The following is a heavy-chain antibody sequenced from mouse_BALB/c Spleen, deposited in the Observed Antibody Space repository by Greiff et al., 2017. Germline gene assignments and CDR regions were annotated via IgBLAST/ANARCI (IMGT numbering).Heavy chain of an antibody. Sequence: EVKLVESGGGLVKPGGSLKLSCAASGFTFSSYAMSWVRQSPEKRLEWVAEISSGGSYTYYPDTVTGRFTISRDNAKNTLYLEMSSLRSEDTAMYYCARGDYGYDDFAWFAYWGQGTLVTVSA. CDR2: ISSGGSYT. CDR3: ARGDYGYDDFAWFAY. V-gene: IGHV5-9-4*01. J-gene: IGHJ3*01. D-gene: IGHD2-2*01. CDR1: GFTFSSYA.